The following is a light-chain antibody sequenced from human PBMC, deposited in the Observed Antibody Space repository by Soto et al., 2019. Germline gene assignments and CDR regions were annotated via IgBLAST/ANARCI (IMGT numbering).Light chain of an antibody. V-gene: IGKV1-12*01. Sequence: DIQMTQSPSSVSASVGDRVTITCRESQGISSLLAWYQQKAGKAPKLLIYAASSVQSGVPSRFSGSGSGTDFTLTISSLQPEDFATYYCLQANSFPLTFGGGTKVEIK. CDR1: QGISSL. CDR2: AAS. CDR3: LQANSFPLT. J-gene: IGKJ4*01.